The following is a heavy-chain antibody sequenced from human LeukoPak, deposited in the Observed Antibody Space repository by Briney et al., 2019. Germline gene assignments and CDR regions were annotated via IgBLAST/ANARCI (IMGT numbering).Heavy chain of an antibody. D-gene: IGHD2-21*01. CDR2: IWYDGSKT. CDR1: GLPFSSYG. CDR3: ARDVADAFDM. Sequence: GSLRLSCAASGLPFSSYGMHWVRQAPGKGLEWVAVIWYDGSKTYYADSVKGRFTISRDNSKNTLYLQMDSLRAEDTAVYYCARDVADAFDMWGQGTVVTVSS. J-gene: IGHJ3*02. V-gene: IGHV3-33*01.